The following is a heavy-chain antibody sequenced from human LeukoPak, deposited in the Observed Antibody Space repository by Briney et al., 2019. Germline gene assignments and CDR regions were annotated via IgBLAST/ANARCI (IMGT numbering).Heavy chain of an antibody. CDR2: VRYDGSNK. Sequence: GGSLRLSCAASRFTFSSYGMHWVRQAPGKGLEWVAFVRYDGSNKYYADAVKGRFTISRDNSKNTLYLQMNSLRAEDTAVYYCAKDHNTYYGSGSSFDYWGQGTLVAVSS. CDR3: AKDHNTYYGSGSSFDY. J-gene: IGHJ4*02. D-gene: IGHD3-10*01. V-gene: IGHV3-30*02. CDR1: RFTFSSYG.